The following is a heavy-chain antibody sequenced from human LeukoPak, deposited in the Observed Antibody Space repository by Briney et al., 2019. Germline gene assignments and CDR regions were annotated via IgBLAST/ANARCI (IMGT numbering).Heavy chain of an antibody. CDR1: RFTLSSYW. CDR3: AKEPTYYDFLSGYYFYY. V-gene: IGHV3-74*01. D-gene: IGHD3-3*01. Sequence: GGSLRLSCVASRFTLSSYWMNWVREAPGKGVGWGARTNYDGSYTDYADSVKGGFIISRENSKKTRYVQMKRVRDEDTAVYYCAKEPTYYDFLSGYYFYYWGQGTLVTVSS. J-gene: IGHJ4*02. CDR2: TNYDGSYT.